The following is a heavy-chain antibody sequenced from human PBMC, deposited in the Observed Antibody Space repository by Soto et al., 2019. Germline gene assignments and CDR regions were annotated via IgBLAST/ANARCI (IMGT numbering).Heavy chain of an antibody. CDR3: AKGIVYYYHSSGYFAY. D-gene: IGHD3-22*01. V-gene: IGHV3-23*01. J-gene: IGHJ4*02. CDR2: ISGSGGST. CDR1: GFTFRSYA. Sequence: PGGSLRLSCAASGFTFRSYAMSWVRQAPGKGLEWVSAISGSGGSTYYADSVKGRFTISRDNSKNTLYLQMNSLRAEDTAVYYCAKGIVYYYHSSGYFAYWGQGTLVTVS.